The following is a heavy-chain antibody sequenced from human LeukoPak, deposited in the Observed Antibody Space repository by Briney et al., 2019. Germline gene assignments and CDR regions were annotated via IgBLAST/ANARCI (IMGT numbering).Heavy chain of an antibody. J-gene: IGHJ4*02. V-gene: IGHV1-24*01. CDR3: ARDDSSSWYYFDY. Sequence: ASVKVSCKVSGYTLTELSMHWVRQAPGKGLEWMGGFDPEDGETIYAQKLQGRVTMTTDTSTSTAYMELRSLRSDDTAVYYCARDDSSSWYYFDYWGQGTLVTVSS. CDR1: GYTLTELS. CDR2: FDPEDGET. D-gene: IGHD6-13*01.